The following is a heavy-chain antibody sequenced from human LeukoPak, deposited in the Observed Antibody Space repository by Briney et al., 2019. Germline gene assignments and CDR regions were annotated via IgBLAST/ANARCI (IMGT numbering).Heavy chain of an antibody. Sequence: GASVKVSCKASGYTFTSYYMHWVRQDPGKGLEWMGGFDPEDGETTYAQKFEGRVTMTEDTSTDTAYMELNSLTSADTAVYYCTTGYAAWGQGTLVSV. J-gene: IGHJ5*02. V-gene: IGHV1-24*01. CDR3: TTGYAA. D-gene: IGHD3-16*01. CDR2: FDPEDGET. CDR1: GYTFTSYY.